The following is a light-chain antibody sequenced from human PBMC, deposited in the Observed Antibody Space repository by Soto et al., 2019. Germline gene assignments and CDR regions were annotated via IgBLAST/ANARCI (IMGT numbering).Light chain of an antibody. J-gene: IGKJ1*01. V-gene: IGKV3-15*01. CDR1: ESVSHY. Sequence: EIVMTQSPDTLSVSPGDTATLSCRASESVSHYLAWYQQKPGQPPRLLIYHASIRATGIPARFSGSGSGTELTLTISSLLSEDFAVYYCQEYDNRPPWTFGQGTRVEIK. CDR3: QEYDNRPPWT. CDR2: HAS.